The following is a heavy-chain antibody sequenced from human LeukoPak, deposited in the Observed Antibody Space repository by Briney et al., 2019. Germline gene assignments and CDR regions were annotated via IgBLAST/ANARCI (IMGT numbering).Heavy chain of an antibody. V-gene: IGHV1-69*04. CDR2: IIPILGIA. J-gene: IGHJ1*01. CDR1: GGTFSSYA. CDR3: ARVPAWGDFWSGYPEYFQH. D-gene: IGHD3-3*01. Sequence: ASVKVSCKASGGTFSSYAISWVRQAPGQGLEWMGRIIPILGIANYAQKFQGRVTITADESTSTAYMELSSLRSEDTAVYYCARVPAWGDFWSGYPEYFQHWGQGTLVTVSS.